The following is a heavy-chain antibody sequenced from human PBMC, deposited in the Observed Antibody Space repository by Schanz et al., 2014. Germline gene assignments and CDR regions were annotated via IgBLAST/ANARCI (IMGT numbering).Heavy chain of an antibody. CDR1: GFTFSTYY. V-gene: IGHV3-21*02. Sequence: EVQLVESGGVLVKPGGSLRLSCAASGFTFSTYYMNWVRQAPGKGLEWVSSISSSSSYISYADSVKGRFTISRDNAKNSLYLQMNSLRAEDTAVYYCARPSDSSWYMDVWGKGTTVTVSS. CDR3: ARPSDSSWYMDV. J-gene: IGHJ6*03. D-gene: IGHD2-21*02. CDR2: ISSSSSYI.